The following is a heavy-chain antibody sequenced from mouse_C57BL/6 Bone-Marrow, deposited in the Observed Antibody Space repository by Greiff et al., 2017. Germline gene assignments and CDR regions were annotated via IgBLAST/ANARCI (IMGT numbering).Heavy chain of an antibody. CDR2: IWRGGST. V-gene: IGHV2-5*01. CDR1: GFSLTSYG. D-gene: IGHD2-4*01. CDR3: AKNGLWDYDGGPLYAMDY. J-gene: IGHJ4*01. Sequence: QVQLQQSGPGLVQPSQSLSITCTVSGFSLTSYGVHWVRQSPGKGLEWLGVIWRGGSTDYTAAFMSRLSITKDNSKRQVSFKMNSLQADDTAIYYCAKNGLWDYDGGPLYAMDYWGQGTSVTVSS.